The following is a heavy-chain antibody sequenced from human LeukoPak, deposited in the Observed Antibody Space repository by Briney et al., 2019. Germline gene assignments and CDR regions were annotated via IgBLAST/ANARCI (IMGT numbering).Heavy chain of an antibody. Sequence: QAGRSLRLSCAASGFTFSSYAMHWVRQAPGKGLEWVAVISYDGSNKYYADSVKGRFTISRDNSKNTLYLQMNSLRAEDTAVYYCARSPVVVAATKRPFDYWGQGTLFTVSS. CDR3: ARSPVVVAATKRPFDY. J-gene: IGHJ4*02. CDR1: GFTFSSYA. CDR2: ISYDGSNK. V-gene: IGHV3-30-3*01. D-gene: IGHD2-15*01.